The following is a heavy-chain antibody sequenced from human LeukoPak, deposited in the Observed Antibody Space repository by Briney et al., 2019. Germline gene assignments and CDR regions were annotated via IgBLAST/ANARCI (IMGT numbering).Heavy chain of an antibody. CDR1: SGSISSDSYY. CDR3: ARSYYYDYRQIDY. Sequence: SETLSLTCTVSSGSISSDSYYWTWIRQPAGKGMEWIGRIYTSGTTNYNPSLKSRVTMAVDTSKNQFSLKLSSVTAADTAVYYCARSYYYDYRQIDYWGQGTLVTVSS. CDR2: IYTSGTT. J-gene: IGHJ4*02. V-gene: IGHV4-61*02. D-gene: IGHD3-22*01.